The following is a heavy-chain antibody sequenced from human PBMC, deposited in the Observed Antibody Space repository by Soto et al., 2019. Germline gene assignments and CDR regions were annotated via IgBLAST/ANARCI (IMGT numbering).Heavy chain of an antibody. CDR3: ARAGSSGSNYANDAFDI. CDR1: GGSISSGAYY. Sequence: PSETLSLTCTVSGGSISSGAYYWSGIRQPPGKGLEWIGYIDYSGSTYYNPSLKRRVTISVDTSKNQFSLKLSSVTAADTAVYYCARAGSSGSNYANDAFDIWGQGTMVTVSS. V-gene: IGHV4-30-4*01. CDR2: IDYSGST. D-gene: IGHD3-22*01. J-gene: IGHJ3*02.